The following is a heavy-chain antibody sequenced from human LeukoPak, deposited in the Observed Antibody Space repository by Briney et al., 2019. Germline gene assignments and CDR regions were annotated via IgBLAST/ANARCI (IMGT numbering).Heavy chain of an antibody. D-gene: IGHD1-26*01. CDR3: ARDWVGGSYAKPIDY. CDR1: GFTVSSNY. V-gene: IGHV3-66*01. Sequence: GGSLRLSRVVSGFTVSSNYMSWVRQAPGKGLEWVSIFYSGGNTYYADSVKGRFTISRDNAKNSLYLQMNSLRAEDTAVYYCARDWVGGSYAKPIDYWGQGTLITVSS. CDR2: FYSGGNT. J-gene: IGHJ4*02.